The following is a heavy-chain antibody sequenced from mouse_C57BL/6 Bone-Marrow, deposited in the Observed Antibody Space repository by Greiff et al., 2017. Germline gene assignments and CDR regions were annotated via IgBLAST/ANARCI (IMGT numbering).Heavy chain of an antibody. D-gene: IGHD1-1*01. CDR2: ISAGGSYT. CDR1: GFTFSSYA. Sequence: EVHLVESGGGLVKPGGSLKLSCAASGFTFSSYAMSWVRQTPEKRLEWVATISAGGSYTYYPDNVKGRFTISRDTSKNNLYLQMSHLKSEDTAMYYCARDQDGSSYWYFDVGGTGTTVTVSS. J-gene: IGHJ1*03. V-gene: IGHV5-4*01. CDR3: ARDQDGSSYWYFDV.